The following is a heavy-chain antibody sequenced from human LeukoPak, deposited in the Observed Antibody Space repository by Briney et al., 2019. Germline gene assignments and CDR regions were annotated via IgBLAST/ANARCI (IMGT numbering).Heavy chain of an antibody. CDR3: AREGNSGYDWNY. J-gene: IGHJ4*02. V-gene: IGHV3-33*01. D-gene: IGHD5-12*01. Sequence: GGSLRLSCAASGFTFSSYGMHWVRQCPGKGLEWVADIWYDGSNKHYADSVKGRFTISRDNSKNTLYLQINSLRAEDTAVYYCAREGNSGYDWNYWGQGTLVTVSS. CDR1: GFTFSSYG. CDR2: IWYDGSNK.